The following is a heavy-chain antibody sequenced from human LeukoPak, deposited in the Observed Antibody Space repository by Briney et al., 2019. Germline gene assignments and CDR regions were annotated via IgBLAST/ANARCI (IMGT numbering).Heavy chain of an antibody. CDR1: GFTFSSYS. V-gene: IGHV3-21*01. CDR2: ISSSSSYI. J-gene: IGHJ4*02. CDR3: ARVSDCSGGSCYLAVKGFDY. D-gene: IGHD2-15*01. Sequence: GGSLRLSCAASGFTFSSYSMNWVRQAPGKGLEWVSSISSSSSYIYYADSVKGRFTISRDNAKNSLYLQMNSLRAEDTAVYHCARVSDCSGGSCYLAVKGFDYWGQGTLVTVSS.